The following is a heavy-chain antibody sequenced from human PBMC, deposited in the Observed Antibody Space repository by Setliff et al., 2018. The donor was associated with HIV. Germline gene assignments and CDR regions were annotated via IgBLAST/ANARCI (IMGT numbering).Heavy chain of an antibody. CDR1: GFTFSSYG. Sequence: PGGSLRLSCAASGFTFSSYGMHWVRQAPGKGLEWVAVIWYDGNNKYYADSVKGRFTISRDNSKNTLYLQMNSLRAEDTAVYYCARDSSSGSYLGLDYWVPVSLFTFSS. V-gene: IGHV3-33*01. D-gene: IGHD1-26*01. J-gene: IGHJ4*02. CDR2: IWYDGNNK. CDR3: ARDSSSGSYLGLDY.